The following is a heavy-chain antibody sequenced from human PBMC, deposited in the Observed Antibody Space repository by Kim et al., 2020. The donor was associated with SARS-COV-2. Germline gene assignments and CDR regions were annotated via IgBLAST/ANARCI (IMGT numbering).Heavy chain of an antibody. V-gene: IGHV3-23*01. Sequence: GTSTYYANSVKGRFTISRDNSKDTLFLQMSSLRVEDTAVYYCTKVLPSPYWGQGTLVIVSS. CDR3: TKVLPSPY. CDR2: GTST. J-gene: IGHJ4*02.